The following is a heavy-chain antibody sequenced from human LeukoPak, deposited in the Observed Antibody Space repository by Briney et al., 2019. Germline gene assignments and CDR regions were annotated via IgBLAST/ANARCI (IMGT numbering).Heavy chain of an antibody. J-gene: IGHJ4*02. D-gene: IGHD3-10*01. V-gene: IGHV4-39*01. CDR2: ICYSGST. CDR3: ARLSMVRGVIPFDY. CDR1: GGSISSSSYY. Sequence: SETLSLTCTVSGGSISSSSYYWGWIRQPPGKGLEWIGSICYSGSTYYNPSLKSRVTISVDTSKNQFSLKLSSVTAADTAVYYCARLSMVRGVIPFDYWGQGTLVTVSS.